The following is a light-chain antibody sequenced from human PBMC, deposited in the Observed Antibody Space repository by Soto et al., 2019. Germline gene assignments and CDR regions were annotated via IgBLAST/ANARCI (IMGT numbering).Light chain of an antibody. CDR3: QHYGSSLSIT. CDR1: QSVSSNY. J-gene: IGKJ5*01. CDR2: GAS. Sequence: EIVLTQSPGTLSLSPGERATLSCRASQSVSSNYLAWYQQKPGQALRLLIYGASSRATGIPDRFSGSGSGTDFTLTISRLEPEDFAVYFCQHYGSSLSITFGQGTRLEIK. V-gene: IGKV3-20*01.